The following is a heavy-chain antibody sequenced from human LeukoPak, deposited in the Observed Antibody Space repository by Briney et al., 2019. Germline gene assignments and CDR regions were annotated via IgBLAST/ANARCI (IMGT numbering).Heavy chain of an antibody. CDR2: IGSSGGSA. D-gene: IGHD3-22*01. CDR1: EFTLSRYA. V-gene: IGHV3-23*01. J-gene: IGHJ4*02. Sequence: GGSLRLSCASSEFTLSRYAMSWVRQAPGKGLEWVSGIGSSGGSAFHADSLKRRVTISRDNSKNTLYLQINTLRAEDTAVYYCAKDYSDSSGYFRVPHVFDFWGQGTLVTVSS. CDR3: AKDYSDSSGYFRVPHVFDF.